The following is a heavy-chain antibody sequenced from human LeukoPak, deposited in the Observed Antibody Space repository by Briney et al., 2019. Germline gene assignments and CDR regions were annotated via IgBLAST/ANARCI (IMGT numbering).Heavy chain of an antibody. CDR2: IKQDGSEK. J-gene: IGHJ6*03. CDR3: AKGAFRDQVQGYYYMDV. V-gene: IGHV3-7*01. D-gene: IGHD3-10*01. CDR1: GFTFSSYW. Sequence: GGSLRLSCAASGFTFSSYWMSWVRQAPGKWLEWVANIKQDGSEKYYVDSVKGRFIISRDNAKNSLYLQMNSLRAEDTAVYYCAKGAFRDQVQGYYYMDVWGKGTTVTVSS.